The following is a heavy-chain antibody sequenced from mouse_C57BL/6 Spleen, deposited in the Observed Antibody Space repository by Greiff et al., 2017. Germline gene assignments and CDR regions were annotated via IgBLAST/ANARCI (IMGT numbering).Heavy chain of an antibody. CDR3: ASLWDGAMGY. CDR2: IDPSDSYT. J-gene: IGHJ4*01. Sequence: VQLQQPGAELVMPGASVKLSCKASGYTFTSYWMHWVKQRPGQGLEWIGEIDPSDSYTNYNQKFKGKSTLTVDKSSSTAYMQLSSLTSEDSAVYYCASLWDGAMGYWGQGTSVTVSS. CDR1: GYTFTSYW. V-gene: IGHV1-69*01. D-gene: IGHD4-1*01.